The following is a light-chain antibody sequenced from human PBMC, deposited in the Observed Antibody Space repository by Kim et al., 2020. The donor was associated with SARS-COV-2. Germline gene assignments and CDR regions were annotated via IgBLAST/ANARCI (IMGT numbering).Light chain of an antibody. V-gene: IGKV1-5*03. CDR3: QQYDNY. J-gene: IGKJ2*01. Sequence: STRSASVGDRVIITCRASQSNSMWLAWYQQKPGKAPKLLISKASSLQNGVPSRLSGSGSGTEFTLTISNLQPDDFATYYCQQYDNYFGQGTKLEI. CDR2: KAS. CDR1: QSNSMW.